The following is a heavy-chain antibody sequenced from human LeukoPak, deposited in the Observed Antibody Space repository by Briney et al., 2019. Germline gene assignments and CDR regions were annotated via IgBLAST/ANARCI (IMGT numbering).Heavy chain of an antibody. CDR3: AREDSSGWRPIWGVGGWFDP. J-gene: IGHJ5*02. Sequence: SQTLSLTCAISGDSVSSNSAAWNWIRQSASRGLEWLGRTYYRSKWYNDYAVSVKSRITINPNTPKNQFSLQLNSVTPEDTAVYYCAREDSSGWRPIWGVGGWFDPWGQGTLVTVSS. V-gene: IGHV6-1*01. CDR1: GDSVSSNSAA. D-gene: IGHD6-19*01. CDR2: TYYRSKWYN.